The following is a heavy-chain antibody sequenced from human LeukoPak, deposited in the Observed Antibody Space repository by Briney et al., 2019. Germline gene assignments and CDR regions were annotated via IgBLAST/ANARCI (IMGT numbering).Heavy chain of an antibody. CDR3: AKSYGSGSFYPNWFDP. D-gene: IGHD3-10*01. CDR2: ISYDGSNK. V-gene: IGHV3-30*18. Sequence: GGSLRLSCAASGFTFSSYGMHWVRQAPGKGLEWVVVISYDGSNKYYGDSVKGRFTISRDNSKNTLYLQMNSLRAEDTAVYYCAKSYGSGSFYPNWFDPWGQGTLVTVSS. J-gene: IGHJ5*02. CDR1: GFTFSSYG.